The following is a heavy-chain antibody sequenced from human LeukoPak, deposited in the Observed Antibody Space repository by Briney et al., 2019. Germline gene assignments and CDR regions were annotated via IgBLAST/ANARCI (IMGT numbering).Heavy chain of an antibody. CDR2: ISSSGGNT. CDR3: AKRLYGRWWWFFFDL. V-gene: IGHV3-23*01. J-gene: IGHJ4*02. Sequence: PGGSLRLSCAASGFTFTGYALTWVRQAPGKGLEWVSSISSSGGNTYYADSVKGRFTISRDNSKNTLYLQMNSLRAEDTAVYYCAKRLYGRWWWFFFDLGGRGTLDTV. D-gene: IGHD2-8*02. CDR1: GFTFTGYA.